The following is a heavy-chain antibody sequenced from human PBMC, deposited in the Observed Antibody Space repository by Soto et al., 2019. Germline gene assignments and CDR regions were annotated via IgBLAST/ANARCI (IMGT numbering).Heavy chain of an antibody. D-gene: IGHD6-19*01. J-gene: IGHJ4*02. CDR2: IYYSGST. Sequence: SDTLSLSCTFSGFSISSYGWIWIRQPPGKGLEWIGYIYYSGSTNYNPSLKSRVTISVDTSKNQFSLKLSSVTAADTAVYYCARGLAVTVHYFDYWAQGTLVTVSS. V-gene: IGHV4-59*01. CDR3: ARGLAVTVHYFDY. CDR1: GFSISSYG.